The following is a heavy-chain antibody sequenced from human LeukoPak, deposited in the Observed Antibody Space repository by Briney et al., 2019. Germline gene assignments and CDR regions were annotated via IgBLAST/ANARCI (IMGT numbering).Heavy chain of an antibody. V-gene: IGHV4-4*07. D-gene: IGHD1-26*01. CDR2: IYSSGST. J-gene: IGHJ4*02. CDR1: GASISSYY. CDR3: ARARGGSGSYGHFDY. Sequence: KPSETLSLTCTVSGASISSYYRTWIRQPAGEGLEWIGRIYSSGSTNYNPSLKSRVTMSLDTSKNQFSLRLSSVTAADTAVYYCARARGGSGSYGHFDYWGQGTLVTVSS.